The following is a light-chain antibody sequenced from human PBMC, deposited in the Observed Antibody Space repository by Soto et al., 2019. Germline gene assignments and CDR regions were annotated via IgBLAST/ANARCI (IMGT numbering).Light chain of an antibody. CDR2: GAS. CDR3: QQYNTWPQRYT. V-gene: IGKV3-15*01. CDR1: QSVKSY. J-gene: IGKJ2*01. Sequence: EIVLTQSPATLSVSPGGRATLSCRASQSVKSYLAWYQQRPGQPPRLLIYGASTRATGIPARFSGSGSGQEFSLTISSLQSEDFAVYDCQQYNTWPQRYTFGQGTKLEIK.